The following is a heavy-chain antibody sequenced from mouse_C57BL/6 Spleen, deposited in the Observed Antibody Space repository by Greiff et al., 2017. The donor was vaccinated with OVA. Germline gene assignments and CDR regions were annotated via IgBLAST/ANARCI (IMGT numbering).Heavy chain of an antibody. D-gene: IGHD1-1*01. CDR2: IHPNSGST. J-gene: IGHJ4*01. V-gene: IGHV1-64*01. CDR3: AGGVVAMYGFDYYAMDY. Sequence: QVQLQQPGAELVKPGASVKLSCKASGYTFTSYWMHWVKQRPGQGLEWIGMIHPNSGSTNYNEKFKSKATLTVDKSHSTAYMQLSSLTSEDSAVYYCAGGVVAMYGFDYYAMDYWGQGTSVTVSS. CDR1: GYTFTSYW.